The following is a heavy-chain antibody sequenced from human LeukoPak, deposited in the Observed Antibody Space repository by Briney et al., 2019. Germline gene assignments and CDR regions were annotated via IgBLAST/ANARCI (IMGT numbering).Heavy chain of an antibody. CDR3: AKHYMGSYDNRGLDY. J-gene: IGHJ4*02. D-gene: IGHD3-10*01. Sequence: PSGTLSLTCAVSGGSISSSNWWSWVRQPPGKGLEWIGEIYHSGSTNYNPSLKSRVTMSVDTSKNQFSLKLSSVTAADTAVYYCAKHYMGSYDNRGLDYWGQGTLVTVSS. V-gene: IGHV4-4*02. CDR2: IYHSGST. CDR1: GGSISSSNW.